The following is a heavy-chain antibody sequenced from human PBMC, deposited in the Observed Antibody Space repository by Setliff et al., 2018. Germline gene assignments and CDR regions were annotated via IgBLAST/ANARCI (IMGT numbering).Heavy chain of an antibody. D-gene: IGHD3-3*01. Sequence: SETLSLTCAVYGGSFSGYYCSWIRQPPGKGLEWIGSIYYSGSTYYNPSLKSRVTISVDTSKNQFSLKLSSVTAADTAVYYCARRATYYNFWSGYYDYWGQGTLVTVSS. CDR2: IYYSGST. V-gene: IGHV4-34*01. CDR1: GGSFSGYY. CDR3: ARRATYYNFWSGYYDY. J-gene: IGHJ4*02.